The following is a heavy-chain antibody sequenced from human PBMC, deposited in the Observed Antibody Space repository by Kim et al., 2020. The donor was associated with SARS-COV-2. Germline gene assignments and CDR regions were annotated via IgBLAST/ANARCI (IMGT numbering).Heavy chain of an antibody. D-gene: IGHD3-10*01. CDR2: INTNTGNP. J-gene: IGHJ3*02. V-gene: IGHV7-4-1*02. Sequence: ASVKVSCKASGYTFTSYAMNWVRQAPGQGLEWMGWINTNTGNPTYAQGFTGRFVFSLDTSVSTAYLQISSLKAEDTAVYYCARGSYGSGEPWHDAFDIWGQGTMVTVSS. CDR3: ARGSYGSGEPWHDAFDI. CDR1: GYTFTSYA.